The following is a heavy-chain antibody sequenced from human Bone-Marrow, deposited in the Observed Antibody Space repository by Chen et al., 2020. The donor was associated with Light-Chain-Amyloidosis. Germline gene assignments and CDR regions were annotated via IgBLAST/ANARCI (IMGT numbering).Heavy chain of an antibody. Sequence: QLQLQESGPGLVKPSETLSLTCTVSGGSISSSSYYWGWIRQPPGKGLEWIGSIYYSGSTYYNPSLKSRVTISVDTSKNQFSLKLSSVTAADTAVYYCARARIAVAGIGFDYWGQGTLVTVSS. CDR3: ARARIAVAGIGFDY. D-gene: IGHD6-19*01. CDR2: IYYSGST. CDR1: GGSISSSSYY. J-gene: IGHJ4*02. V-gene: IGHV4-39*01.